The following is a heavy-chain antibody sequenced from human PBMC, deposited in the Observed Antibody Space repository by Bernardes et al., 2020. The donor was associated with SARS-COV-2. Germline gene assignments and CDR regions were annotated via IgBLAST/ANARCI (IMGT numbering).Heavy chain of an antibody. CDR2: IYNSGNA. D-gene: IGHD3-22*01. J-gene: IGHJ4*02. V-gene: IGHV3-66*02. Sequence: GGSLRLSCAASGFDVSRNYMSWVRQVPGRGLEWISVIYNSGNAYYADSVKGRFTISRDNSKNTLFLQMNSLRPEDTAVYYCAKWGWDYYDNSGYFWGQGALVTVSS. CDR3: AKWGWDYYDNSGYF. CDR1: GFDVSRNY.